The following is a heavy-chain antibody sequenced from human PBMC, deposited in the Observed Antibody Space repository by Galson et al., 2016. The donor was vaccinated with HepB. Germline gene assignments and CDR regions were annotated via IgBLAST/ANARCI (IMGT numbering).Heavy chain of an antibody. Sequence: ETLSLTCTVSGGSVSSDNYYWTWIRQPPGKGLEWIGFSQHSGNTNCNHSLKSRVTISVDTSKNQFSLKMTSVTAAATAIYYCARDQNGSYMAYWGLGTLVTVSS. CDR3: ARDQNGSYMAY. CDR1: GGSVSSDNYY. CDR2: SQHSGNT. J-gene: IGHJ4*02. V-gene: IGHV4-61*01. D-gene: IGHD1-26*01.